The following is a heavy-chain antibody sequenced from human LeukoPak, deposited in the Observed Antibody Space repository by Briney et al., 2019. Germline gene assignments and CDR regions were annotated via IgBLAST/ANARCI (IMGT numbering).Heavy chain of an antibody. CDR1: GYTFTNYG. V-gene: IGHV1-18*01. CDR3: ARDGGVVGGTTGAFDI. J-gene: IGHJ3*02. Sequence: GASVKVSCKASGYTFTNYGITWVRPAPGQGLEWLGWISAYNGDTNYEQKLQGRVTMTTDTSTSTAYMELRSLRSDDTAIYYCARDGGVVGGTTGAFDIWGQGTMVTVSS. D-gene: IGHD1-26*01. CDR2: ISAYNGDT.